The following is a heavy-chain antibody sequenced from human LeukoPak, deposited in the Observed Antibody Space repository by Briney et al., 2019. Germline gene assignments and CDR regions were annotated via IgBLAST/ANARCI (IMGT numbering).Heavy chain of an antibody. Sequence: ASVKVSCKASGGTFSSYAFSWVRQAPGQGLEWMGGIVPIVGTTNYAQMFQGRVTITADESTSTAYMELSSLRSEDTAVYYCARGGYYYDSSGYSHLPDYWGQGTLVTVSA. D-gene: IGHD3-22*01. J-gene: IGHJ4*02. CDR2: IVPIVGTT. CDR1: GGTFSSYA. CDR3: ARGGYYYDSSGYSHLPDY. V-gene: IGHV1-69*13.